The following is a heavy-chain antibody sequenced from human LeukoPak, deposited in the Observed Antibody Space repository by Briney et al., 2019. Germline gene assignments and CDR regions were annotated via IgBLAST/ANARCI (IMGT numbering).Heavy chain of an antibody. V-gene: IGHV3-30*18. CDR2: LSHDGNNE. Sequence: GSSLRLSCAASGFTFSSYGMHWVRQAPGKGLESVAALSHDGNNEFYADSVKGRFTISRDNSKSTLYLQMNSLRAGDTATFYCAKDNYYGSSAVIDYWGQGALVTVSS. J-gene: IGHJ4*02. CDR1: GFTFSSYG. D-gene: IGHD3-22*01. CDR3: AKDNYYGSSAVIDY.